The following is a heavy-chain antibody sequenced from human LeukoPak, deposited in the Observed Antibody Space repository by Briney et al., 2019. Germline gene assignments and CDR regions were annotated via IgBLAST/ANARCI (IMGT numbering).Heavy chain of an antibody. J-gene: IGHJ6*03. CDR3: ARKQRDCSSTSCETYYYYYYMDV. D-gene: IGHD2-2*01. CDR2: VYYSGST. Sequence: SDTLSLTCTVSGCSISSCGYYWGRLRPPPGKGLKGCGSVYYSGSTYYNPSQRSRATTSVASSKNQFSLKRSSVTAAETAVYYCARKQRDCSSTSCETYYYYYYMDVWGKGTTVTVSS. CDR1: GCSISSCGYY. V-gene: IGHV4-39*01.